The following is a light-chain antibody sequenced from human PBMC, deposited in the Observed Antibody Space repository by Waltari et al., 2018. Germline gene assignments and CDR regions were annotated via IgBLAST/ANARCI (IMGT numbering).Light chain of an antibody. CDR2: DAS. Sequence: EIVLTQSPGTLSLPPGERATLSCRASQSVGKSLAWYQQRPGQAPRLLIYDASTRATGTPGRFSGSGFGTDFSLAISSLEPEDFAVYFCQHYVNLPVTFGQGTKVEI. V-gene: IGKV3-20*01. CDR1: QSVGKS. J-gene: IGKJ1*01. CDR3: QHYVNLPVT.